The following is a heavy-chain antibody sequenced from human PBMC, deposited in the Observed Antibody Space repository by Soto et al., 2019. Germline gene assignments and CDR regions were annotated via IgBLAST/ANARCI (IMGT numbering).Heavy chain of an antibody. CDR3: ASGNAWEVPLAY. Sequence: QVQLQESGPGLVKPSQTLSLTCTVSGASINSGGYYWSWVRQLPGKGREWIGYIYFSGSTYYNPSLESRLGISLNTLQNQFSLKLTSVTAADTAVYYCASGNAWEVPLAYWGQGTLVTVSS. CDR1: GASINSGGYY. V-gene: IGHV4-31*03. D-gene: IGHD1-26*01. CDR2: IYFSGST. J-gene: IGHJ4*02.